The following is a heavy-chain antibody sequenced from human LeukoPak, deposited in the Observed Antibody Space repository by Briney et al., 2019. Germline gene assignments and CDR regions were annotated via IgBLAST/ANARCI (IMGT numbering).Heavy chain of an antibody. CDR3: ASPSGTYYYGSGASDAFDI. CDR2: ISYDGSNK. J-gene: IGHJ3*02. V-gene: IGHV3-30*04. CDR1: GFTFSSYA. Sequence: GGSLRLSCAASGFTFSSYAMHWVRQAPGKGLEWVAVISYDGSNKYYADSVKGRFTISRDNSKNTLYLQMNSLRAEDTAVYYCASPSGTYYYGSGASDAFDIWGQGTMVTVSS. D-gene: IGHD3-10*01.